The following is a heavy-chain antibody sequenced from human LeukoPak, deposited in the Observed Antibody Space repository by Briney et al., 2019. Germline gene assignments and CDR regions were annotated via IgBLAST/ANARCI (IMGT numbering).Heavy chain of an antibody. CDR1: GYTFTSYI. CDR3: AVYRH. V-gene: IGHV1-3*01. Sequence: ASVKVSCKASGYTFTSYIVHWVRQAPGQGLEWMGWIYAGNGNTKYSQKFQGRVAITRDTSASTAYMEPSSLRSEDTAVYYCAVYRHWGQGTMVTVSS. J-gene: IGHJ3*01. D-gene: IGHD5/OR15-5a*01. CDR2: IYAGNGNT.